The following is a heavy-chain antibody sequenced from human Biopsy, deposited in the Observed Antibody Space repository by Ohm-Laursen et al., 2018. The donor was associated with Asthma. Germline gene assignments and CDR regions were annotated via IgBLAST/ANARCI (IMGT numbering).Heavy chain of an antibody. CDR3: ARAQDYYDSRGYYRSFYY. CDR2: IYYSGST. CDR1: YGSITSGGYY. V-gene: IGHV4-31*03. D-gene: IGHD3-22*01. J-gene: IGHJ4*02. Sequence: TLSLTCTVSYGSITSGGYYWTWIRQHPGKRLEWIGFIYYSGSTYYNPSLKSRVSISIDTSKNQFSLKLSSVTAADTAVYYCARAQDYYDSRGYYRSFYYWGQGTLVTGSS.